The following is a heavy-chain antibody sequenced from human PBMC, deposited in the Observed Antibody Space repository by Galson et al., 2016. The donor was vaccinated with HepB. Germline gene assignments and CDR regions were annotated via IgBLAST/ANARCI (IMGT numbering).Heavy chain of an antibody. J-gene: IGHJ6*04. D-gene: IGHD3-16*01. CDR3: ALLTGSPHSYRDMDF. V-gene: IGHV3-23*01. CDR2: ISGHGGRSTSGDT. CDR1: GLTFSNYA. Sequence: SLRLSCAVSGLTFSNYAMSWVRQAPGKGLEWVSAISGHGGRSTSGDTYYADSVKGRFIVSRDDSKNTPYLQMNSLRAEDTAIYYCALLTGSPHSYRDMDFWGKGTTGTVSA.